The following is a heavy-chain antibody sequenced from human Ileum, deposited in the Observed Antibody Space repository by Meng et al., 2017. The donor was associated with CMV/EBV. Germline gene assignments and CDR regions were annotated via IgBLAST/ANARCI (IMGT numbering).Heavy chain of an antibody. V-gene: IGHV3-15*01. J-gene: IGHJ4*02. Sequence: ESLKISCASSGLSFTNAWMSWVRQAPGKGLEWIGRIKPNTAGGTADYVAPVKGRFTISRNDSKNTLYLKMNSLKSEDSAVYYCTANYFDYWGQGTLVTVSS. CDR2: IKPNTAGGTA. CDR1: GLSFTNAW. CDR3: TANYFDY.